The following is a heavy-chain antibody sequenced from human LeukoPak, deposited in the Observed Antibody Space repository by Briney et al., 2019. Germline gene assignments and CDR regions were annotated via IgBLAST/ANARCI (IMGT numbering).Heavy chain of an antibody. V-gene: IGHV3-30*02. CDR2: IRYDGSNK. CDR3: ASLYDRDSSSWYGFNAFDI. Sequence: GGSLRLSCAASGFTFSSYGMHWVRQAPGKGLEWVAFIRYDGSNKYYADSVKGRFTISRDNSKNTLYLQMNSLRAEDTAVYYCASLYDRDSSSWYGFNAFDIWGQGTMVTVSS. D-gene: IGHD6-13*01. J-gene: IGHJ3*02. CDR1: GFTFSSYG.